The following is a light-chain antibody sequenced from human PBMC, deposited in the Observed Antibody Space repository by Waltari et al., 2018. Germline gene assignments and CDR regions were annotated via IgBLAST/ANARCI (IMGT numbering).Light chain of an antibody. V-gene: IGLV1-44*01. Sequence: QSVLAQPPSASGTPGQRVTISCSGSSSNIGSTTVTWYQQPPGTAPKLLIYSINQRPSGVPDRFSGSKSGTSASLAISGLQSEDEADYYCAAWDDNLNGVVFGGGTKLTVL. CDR3: AAWDDNLNGVV. CDR2: SIN. CDR1: SSNIGSTT. J-gene: IGLJ3*02.